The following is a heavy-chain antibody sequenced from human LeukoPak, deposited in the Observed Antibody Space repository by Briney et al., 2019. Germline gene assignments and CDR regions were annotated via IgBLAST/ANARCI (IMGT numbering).Heavy chain of an antibody. CDR2: ISGSGGST. V-gene: IGHV3-23*01. Sequence: GGSLRLSCAASGYTFSSYAMSWVRQPPGKGLEWVSAISGSGGSTYYADSVKGRFTISRDNSKKTLYLQMNSLRAEDTAVYYCAKVGPQDYYFDYWGQGTLVTVSS. CDR1: GYTFSSYA. J-gene: IGHJ4*02. CDR3: AKVGPQDYYFDY.